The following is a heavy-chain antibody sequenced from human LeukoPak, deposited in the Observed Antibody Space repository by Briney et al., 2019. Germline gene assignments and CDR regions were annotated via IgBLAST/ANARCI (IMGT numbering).Heavy chain of an antibody. CDR2: IRYDGSNK. J-gene: IGHJ5*02. V-gene: IGHV3-30*02. D-gene: IGHD6-19*01. CDR1: GFTFSSYG. Sequence: GGSLRLSCAASGFTFSSYGMHWVRQAPGKGLEWVAFIRYDGSNKYYADSVKGRFTISRDNSKNTLYLQMNSLRAEDTALYYCAKDIGVAGTSAWFDPWGQGTLVTVSS. CDR3: AKDIGVAGTSAWFDP.